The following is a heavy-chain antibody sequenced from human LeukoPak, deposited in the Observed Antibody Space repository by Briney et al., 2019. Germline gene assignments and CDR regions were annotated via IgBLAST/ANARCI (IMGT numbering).Heavy chain of an antibody. Sequence: GESLRLSCATSGFTLSNFWMNWVRQAPGKGLEWVSSISSSSSYIYYADSVKGRFTISRDNAKNSLYLQMNSLRAEDTAVYYCASEDSSGYSPSHYYMDVWGKGTTVTVSS. CDR3: ASEDSSGYSPSHYYMDV. D-gene: IGHD3-22*01. V-gene: IGHV3-21*01. J-gene: IGHJ6*03. CDR1: GFTLSNFW. CDR2: ISSSSSYI.